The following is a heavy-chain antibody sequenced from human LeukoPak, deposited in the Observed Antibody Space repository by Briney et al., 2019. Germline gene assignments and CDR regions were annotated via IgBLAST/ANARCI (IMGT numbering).Heavy chain of an antibody. CDR3: ARGLGVLGYFDWFRGDDY. V-gene: IGHV1-2*02. CDR2: INPNSSGT. J-gene: IGHJ4*02. Sequence: ASLKVSCKASLYTFTRYYMHRVRQAPGHELEWRGWINPNSSGTNYAEKFQGRVTMSRDTSISTAYMELSRLRSDDTAVYYCARGLGVLGYFDWFRGDDYWGQGTLVTVSS. CDR1: LYTFTRYY. D-gene: IGHD3-9*01.